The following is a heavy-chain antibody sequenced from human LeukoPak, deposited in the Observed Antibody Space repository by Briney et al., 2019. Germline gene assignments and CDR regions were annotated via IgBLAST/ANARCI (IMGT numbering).Heavy chain of an antibody. J-gene: IGHJ4*01. V-gene: IGHV3-74*01. D-gene: IGHD3-22*01. Sequence: GRSLRLSCGASGFTFSYHWMHWVRQVPGKGLVWVSRIDGGGSSTSYADSVKGRFSISRDNAKSTLYLQMSSLRAEDTAVYYCARGPGSSGGAYVGDYWGPGTLVTVSS. CDR3: ARGPGSSGGAYVGDY. CDR1: GFTFSYHW. CDR2: IDGGGSST.